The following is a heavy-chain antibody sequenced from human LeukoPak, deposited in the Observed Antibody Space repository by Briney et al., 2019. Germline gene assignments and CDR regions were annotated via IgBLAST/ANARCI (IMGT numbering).Heavy chain of an antibody. CDR2: IISILGIA. D-gene: IGHD3-10*01. Sequence: SVKVSRKACGGTYSRYSISWVRQPPGRGREWMGRIISILGIANYAQKFQGRVTITADKSTSTAYMELSSLRTEDTAGEYCAIGDYYGSGSYDYWGQGTLVTVSS. CDR1: GGTYSRYS. V-gene: IGHV1-69*04. CDR3: AIGDYYGSGSYDY. J-gene: IGHJ4*02.